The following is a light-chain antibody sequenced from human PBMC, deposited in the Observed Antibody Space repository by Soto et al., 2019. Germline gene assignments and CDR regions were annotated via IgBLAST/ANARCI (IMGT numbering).Light chain of an antibody. V-gene: IGLV4-69*01. CDR3: QTWSTDIRV. Sequence: QAVLTQSPFASASLGASVKLTCTLSSGHNSYAIAWHQQQPEKGPRYLMKVNSDGSHSKGDGIPDRFSGSSSGAERYLTISSLQSEDEADYYCQTWSTDIRVFGGGTKLTVL. CDR2: VNSDGSH. CDR1: SGHNSYA. J-gene: IGLJ3*02.